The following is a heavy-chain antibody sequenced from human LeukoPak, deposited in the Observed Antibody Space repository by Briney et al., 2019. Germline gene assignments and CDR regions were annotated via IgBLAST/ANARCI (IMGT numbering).Heavy chain of an antibody. D-gene: IGHD3-22*01. CDR1: GGSISSGDYY. J-gene: IGHJ6*03. Sequence: PSQTLSLTCTVSGGSISSGDYYWSWIRQPPEKGLEWIGYIYYSGSTYYNPSLKSRVTLSVDTSKNQFSLKLSSVTAADTAVYYCAREGSSGYYLYYYYMDVRGKGTTVTVSS. CDR2: IYYSGST. CDR3: AREGSSGYYLYYYYMDV. V-gene: IGHV4-30-4*08.